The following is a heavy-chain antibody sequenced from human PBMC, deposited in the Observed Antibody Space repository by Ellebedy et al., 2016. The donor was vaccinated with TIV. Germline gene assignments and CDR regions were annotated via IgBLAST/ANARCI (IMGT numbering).Heavy chain of an antibody. J-gene: IGHJ5*02. CDR1: GASISSSS. CDR2: VFYNGGT. Sequence: MPSETLSLTCTVSGASISSSSWTWIRQSPGTGLEWIGYVFYNGGTKFNPSLESRVTLSVDRSKNQFSLKMRSVTAADTAVYYCARLPPHGTSFGWFDLWGQGTPVTVSS. V-gene: IGHV4-59*01. CDR3: ARLPPHGTSFGWFDL. D-gene: IGHD3-10*01.